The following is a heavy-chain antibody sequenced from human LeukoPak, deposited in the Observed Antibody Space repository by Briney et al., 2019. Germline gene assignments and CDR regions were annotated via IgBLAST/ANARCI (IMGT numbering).Heavy chain of an antibody. CDR3: ARYPDGSGSYFVY. CDR1: GYSFTSYW. V-gene: IGHV5-51*01. CDR2: IYPGDSAT. J-gene: IGHJ4*02. D-gene: IGHD3-10*01. Sequence: GGSLKISCKASGYSFTSYWIGWVRQMPGRGLEWMGIIYPGDSATRYNPSFRGRVSTSAEKSISTAYLQWSSLKASDTAMYYCARYPDGSGSYFVYWGQGTLVTVSS.